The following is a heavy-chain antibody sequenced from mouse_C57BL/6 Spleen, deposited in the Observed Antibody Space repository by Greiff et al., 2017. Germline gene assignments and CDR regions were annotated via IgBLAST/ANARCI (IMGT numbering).Heavy chain of an antibody. CDR1: GFTFSDYG. CDR3: ARWAAIENRYDMDY. Sequence: EVKLMESGGGLVKPGGSLKLSCAASGFTFSDYGMHWVRQAPEKGLEWVAYISSGSSTSYYADTVKGRCTISRDNAKNTLFLQMTRLRSEDTAMDYCARWAAIENRYDMDYWGQGTSVTVSS. V-gene: IGHV5-17*01. J-gene: IGHJ4*01. D-gene: IGHD1-2*01. CDR2: ISSGSSTS.